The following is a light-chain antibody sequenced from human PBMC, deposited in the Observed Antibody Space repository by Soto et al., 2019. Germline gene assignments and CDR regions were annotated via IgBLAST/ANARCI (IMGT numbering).Light chain of an antibody. CDR1: ETVRTGS. CDR2: GAS. Sequence: EIVLTQSPATLSLSPGEKATLSCRASETVRTGSLAWYQQKPGQAPRLLIFGASVRATDIPDRFSGSGSGTDFTLTITRLAPEDVAVYHCQQYASSPWTFGQGTKLEIK. J-gene: IGKJ1*01. CDR3: QQYASSPWT. V-gene: IGKV3-20*01.